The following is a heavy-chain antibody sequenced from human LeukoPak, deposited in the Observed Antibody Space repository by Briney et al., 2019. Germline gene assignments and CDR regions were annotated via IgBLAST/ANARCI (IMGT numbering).Heavy chain of an antibody. Sequence: ESGRSLRLSCEASGFTFSTYGMHWVRQAPGKGLEWVAVISYAGSNKNYVDSVKGRFTTSRDNSKNTLYLQMNSLRAEDTAVYYCAKVGYCSGGDCTAFDYWGQGTLVTVSS. D-gene: IGHD2-15*01. CDR2: ISYAGSNK. CDR3: AKVGYCSGGDCTAFDY. J-gene: IGHJ4*02. V-gene: IGHV3-30*18. CDR1: GFTFSTYG.